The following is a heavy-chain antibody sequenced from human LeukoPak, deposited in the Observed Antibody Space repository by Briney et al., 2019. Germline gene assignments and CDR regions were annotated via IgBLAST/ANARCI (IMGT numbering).Heavy chain of an antibody. CDR2: TNQNAGEK. CDR1: GFSFGSYW. D-gene: IGHD6-19*01. CDR3: ARSTGWYPFTAN. V-gene: IGHV3-7*03. Sequence: GGSLRLCCAASGFSFGSYWMSWVCQAPGKGLEWVASTNQNAGEKHYVDSVKGRFTISRDNAKNSLFLQMNSLRAEDTAIYYSARSTGWYPFTANWGHGTLVTVSS. J-gene: IGHJ4*01.